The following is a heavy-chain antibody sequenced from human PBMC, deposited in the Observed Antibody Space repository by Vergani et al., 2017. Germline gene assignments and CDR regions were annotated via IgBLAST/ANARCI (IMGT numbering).Heavy chain of an antibody. D-gene: IGHD3-10*01. CDR3: ASRGGTFDY. CDR2: ISSSSSYI. CDR1: GFTFSSYS. J-gene: IGHJ4*02. V-gene: IGHV3-21*01. Sequence: EVQLVESGGGLVKPGGSLRLSCAASGFTFSSYSMNWVRQAPGKGREWVSSISSSSSYIYYAYTVKGRFTISRDNAKNSLYLQMISLRAEDTAVYYCASRGGTFDYWGQGTLVTVSS.